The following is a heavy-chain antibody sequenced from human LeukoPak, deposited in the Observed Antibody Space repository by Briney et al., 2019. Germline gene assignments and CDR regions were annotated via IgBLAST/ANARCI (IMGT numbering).Heavy chain of an antibody. CDR2: IKSKTDGGTT. CDR1: GFTFSNAW. Sequence: GGSLRLSCAASGFTFSNAWMSWVRQAPGRGLEWVGRIKSKTDGGTTDYAAPVKGRFTILRDDSKNTLYLQMNSLKTEDTAVYYCTTTEWELPGGVLDYWGQGTLVTVSS. D-gene: IGHD1-26*01. V-gene: IGHV3-15*01. J-gene: IGHJ4*02. CDR3: TTTEWELPGGVLDY.